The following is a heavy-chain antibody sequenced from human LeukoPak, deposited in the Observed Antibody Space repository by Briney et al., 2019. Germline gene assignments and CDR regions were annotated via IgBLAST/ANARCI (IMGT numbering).Heavy chain of an antibody. CDR3: ATDLGQPVGESS. V-gene: IGHV1-24*01. J-gene: IGHJ5*02. CDR1: GYTLTELS. Sequence: ASVKVSCKVSGYTLTELSMHWVRQAPGKGLEWMGGFDPEDGETIYAQKFQGRVTMTEDTSTDTAYMELNSLRSEDTAVYYCATDLGQPVGESSWGQGTLVTVSS. CDR2: FDPEDGET. D-gene: IGHD3-10*01.